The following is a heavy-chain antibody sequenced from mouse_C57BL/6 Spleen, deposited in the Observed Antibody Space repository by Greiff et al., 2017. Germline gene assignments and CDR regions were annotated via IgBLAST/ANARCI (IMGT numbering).Heavy chain of an antibody. Sequence: VQVVESGPGLVQPSQSLSITCTVSGFSLTSYGVHWVRQSPGKGLEWLGAIWSGGSTDYNAAFISRLSISKDNSKSHVFFKMNSLQADDTAIYYCARNIPHCYFDVWGTGTTVTVSS. V-gene: IGHV2-2*01. CDR3: ARNIPHCYFDV. J-gene: IGHJ1*03. CDR1: GFSLTSYG. CDR2: IWSGGST. D-gene: IGHD5-1-1*01.